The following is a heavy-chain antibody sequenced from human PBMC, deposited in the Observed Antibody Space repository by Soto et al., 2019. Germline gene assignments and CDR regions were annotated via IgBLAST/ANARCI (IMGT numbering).Heavy chain of an antibody. J-gene: IGHJ4*02. CDR1: GFSFTGYY. V-gene: IGHV1-18*04. CDR2: ITPFNGDT. Sequence: ASVKVSCKASGFSFTGYYIHWLRQAPGQGLEWMGWITPFNGDTSYAQKFQGRVTMTTDTSTSTVFMELRSLRFDDTAVYYCARVRVVVGATIDSWGQGTLVTVSS. CDR3: ARVRVVVGATIDS. D-gene: IGHD2-15*01.